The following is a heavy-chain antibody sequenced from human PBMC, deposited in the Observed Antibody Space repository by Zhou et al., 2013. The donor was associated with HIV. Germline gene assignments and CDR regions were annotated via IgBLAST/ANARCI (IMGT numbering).Heavy chain of an antibody. J-gene: IGHJ1*01. V-gene: IGHV1-18*01. CDR3: ARAYPDDCTTTNCSEYFQH. Sequence: QVQLVQSGPEVKNSGASVNVSCKTSGYTFTIYGINWMRQAPGQGLEWMGWISTYNGNTNYAHKFEDRVTMTTDTSTSTAYIELRSLRSDDTAVYYCARAYPDDCTTTNCSEYFQHWGQGTLVTVSS. CDR2: ISTYNGNT. D-gene: IGHD2-2*01. CDR1: GYTFTIYG.